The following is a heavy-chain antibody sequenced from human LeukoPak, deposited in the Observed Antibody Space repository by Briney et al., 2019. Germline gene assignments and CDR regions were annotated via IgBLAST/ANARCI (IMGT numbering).Heavy chain of an antibody. D-gene: IGHD2-15*01. J-gene: IGHJ3*02. CDR2: IYHSGST. Sequence: PSETLSLTCAVSGYSISSGYYWGWIRPPPGKGLEWIGSIYHSGSTYYNPSLKSQVTISVDTSKNQFSLKLSSVTAADTAVYYCARHGESVVVVAAMGAFDIWGQGTMVTVSS. V-gene: IGHV4-38-2*01. CDR1: GYSISSGYY. CDR3: ARHGESVVVVAAMGAFDI.